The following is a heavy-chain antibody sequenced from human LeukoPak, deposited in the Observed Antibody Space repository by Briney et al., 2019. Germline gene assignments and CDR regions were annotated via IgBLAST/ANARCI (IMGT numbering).Heavy chain of an antibody. J-gene: IGHJ6*03. CDR3: ARVFDSGSQAYFYYMDV. CDR2: IYSSGST. V-gene: IGHV4-59*01. CDR1: GGSIRGSY. Sequence: PSETLSLTCNVSGGSIRGSYWSSIRQPPGKGLEWIGYIYSSGSTNYNPSLKSRVTMSVDTSKNQFSLKVSSVTAADTAVYYCARVFDSGSQAYFYYMDVWGKGTTVTIFS. D-gene: IGHD3-10*01.